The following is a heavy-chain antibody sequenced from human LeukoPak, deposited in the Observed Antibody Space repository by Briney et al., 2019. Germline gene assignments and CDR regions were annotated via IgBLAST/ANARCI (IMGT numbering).Heavy chain of an antibody. CDR3: VSFYETY. Sequence: GGSLRLSCAASGFTFSSYWMHWVRQAPGKGLVWVSRINSDGSSTNYADSVKGRFTISKDNAKNTVYLQMNNLGAEDTAVYYCVSFYETYWGRGTLVTVSS. CDR1: GFTFSSYW. J-gene: IGHJ4*02. D-gene: IGHD2-2*01. CDR2: INSDGSST. V-gene: IGHV3-74*01.